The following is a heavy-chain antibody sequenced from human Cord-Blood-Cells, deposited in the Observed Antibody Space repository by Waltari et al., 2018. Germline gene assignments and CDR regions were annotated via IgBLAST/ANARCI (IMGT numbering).Heavy chain of an antibody. CDR3: ARRRVGATRGAFDI. CDR1: GGSFSGYY. D-gene: IGHD1-26*01. V-gene: IGHV4-34*01. Sequence: QVQLQQWGAGLLKPSETLSLTCAVYGGSFSGYYWSWIRQPPGKGLEWIGEINHSGRTNYNPSLKSRVTISVDTSKNQFSLKLSSVTAADTAVYYCARRRVGATRGAFDIWGQGTMVTVSS. CDR2: INHSGRT. J-gene: IGHJ3*02.